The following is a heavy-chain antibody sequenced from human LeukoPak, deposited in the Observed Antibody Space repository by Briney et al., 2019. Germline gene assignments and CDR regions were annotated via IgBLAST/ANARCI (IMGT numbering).Heavy chain of an antibody. Sequence: SGGSLRLSCAASGIIITSYWMSWVRQTPGKGLEWVANIKQDGSEKNYVDSVKGRFTIFRDNAKNSLYLQMNNLRTEDTALYFCAKDISPLYCTSTSCYTEGIDYWGQGTLVTVSS. CDR1: GIIITSYW. D-gene: IGHD2-2*02. J-gene: IGHJ4*02. CDR3: AKDISPLYCTSTSCYTEGIDY. CDR2: IKQDGSEK. V-gene: IGHV3-7*03.